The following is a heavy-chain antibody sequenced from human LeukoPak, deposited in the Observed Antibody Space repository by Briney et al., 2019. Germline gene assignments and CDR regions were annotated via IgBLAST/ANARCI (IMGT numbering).Heavy chain of an antibody. CDR3: ARTYGSGSYLSP. D-gene: IGHD3-10*01. J-gene: IGHJ5*02. V-gene: IGHV4-59*08. CDR1: GGSINSYY. CDR2: IYYSGST. Sequence: SETLSLTCTVSGGSINSYYWSWIRQPPGKGLEWIGYIYYSGSTNYNPSLKSRVTISVDTSKNQFSLKLSSVTAADTAVYYCARTYGSGSYLSPWGQGTLVTVSS.